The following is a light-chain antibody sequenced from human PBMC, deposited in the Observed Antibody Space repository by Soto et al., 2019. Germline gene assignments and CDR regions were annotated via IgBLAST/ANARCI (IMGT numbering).Light chain of an antibody. Sequence: QSALTQPASASGSPGQSISISCTGTSNDVGTYNYVSWYQQHPGRAPKLMIYEVGNRPSGVSNRFSASKSGNTASLTISGLQPEDEADYYCSSYTGTNTVVFGGGTKLTVL. V-gene: IGLV2-14*01. J-gene: IGLJ2*01. CDR3: SSYTGTNTVV. CDR1: SNDVGTYNY. CDR2: EVG.